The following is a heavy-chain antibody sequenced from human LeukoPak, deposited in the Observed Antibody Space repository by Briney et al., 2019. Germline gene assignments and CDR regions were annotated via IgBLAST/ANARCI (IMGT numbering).Heavy chain of an antibody. CDR3: AWTYGYYFDY. CDR1: GGSISSYY. D-gene: IGHD4-17*01. Sequence: ASETLSLTCTVSGGSISSYYWSWIRQPPVKGLEWIGYIYYSGSTNYNPSLKSRVTISVDTSKNQFSLKLSSVTAADTAVYYCAWTYGYYFDYWGQGTLVTVSS. J-gene: IGHJ4*02. CDR2: IYYSGST. V-gene: IGHV4-59*01.